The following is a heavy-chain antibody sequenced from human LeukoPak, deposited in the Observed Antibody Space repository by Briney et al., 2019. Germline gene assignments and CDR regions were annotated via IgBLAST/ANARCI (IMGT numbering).Heavy chain of an antibody. V-gene: IGHV3-7*04. CDR2: INQDGSEK. CDR3: ARGAYMFDY. J-gene: IGHJ4*02. Sequence: PGGSLRLSCAASGFTFSSYWMSWVRQAPGKGLEWVANINQDGSEKYYVDSVKGRFTISRDNAKKSLYLQMNSLRGEDTAVYYCARGAYMFDYWGQGTLVSDSS. D-gene: IGHD3-16*01. CDR1: GFTFSSYW.